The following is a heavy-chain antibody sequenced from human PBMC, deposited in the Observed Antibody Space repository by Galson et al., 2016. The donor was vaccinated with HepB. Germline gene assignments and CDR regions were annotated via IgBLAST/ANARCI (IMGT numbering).Heavy chain of an antibody. Sequence: SVKVSCKASGYSFNSYGLNWVRQAPGQGLEWMGWINTNTGNPTYAQGFTGRFVFSLDSSVSTAYLQISSLKAEDTAAYCCARVWRGGVIDTFYYYYYGMDLWGQGTTVTVSS. CDR2: INTNTGNP. CDR1: GYSFNSYG. CDR3: ARVWRGGVIDTFYYYYYGMDL. V-gene: IGHV7-4-1*02. J-gene: IGHJ6*02. D-gene: IGHD3-16*02.